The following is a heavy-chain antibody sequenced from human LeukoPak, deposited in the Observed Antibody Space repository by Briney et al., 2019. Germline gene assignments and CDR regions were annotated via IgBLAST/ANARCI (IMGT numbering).Heavy chain of an antibody. D-gene: IGHD2-8*01. CDR2: MNPNSGNT. CDR1: GYTFTSYD. Sequence: GASVKVSCKASGYTFTSYDINWVRQATGQGPEWMGWMNPNSGNTGYVQRFQGRVTMTRNISLSTAYMEVSRLTSEDTAVYFCVRGRGNGRPENYFDYWGQGTLVTVSS. J-gene: IGHJ4*02. CDR3: VRGRGNGRPENYFDY. V-gene: IGHV1-8*01.